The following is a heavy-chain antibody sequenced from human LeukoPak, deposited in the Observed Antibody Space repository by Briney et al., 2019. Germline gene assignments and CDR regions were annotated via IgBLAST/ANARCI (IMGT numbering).Heavy chain of an antibody. CDR3: ASHKNHYGGNSSPIFDY. CDR1: GGSISSYY. J-gene: IGHJ4*02. CDR2: IYTSGST. V-gene: IGHV4-4*07. D-gene: IGHD4-23*01. Sequence: SETLSLTCTVSGGSISSYYWSWIRQPAGKGLEWIGRIYTSGSTNYNPSLKSRVTMSVDTSKNQFSLKLSSVTAADTAVYYCASHKNHYGGNSSPIFDYWGQGTLVTVSS.